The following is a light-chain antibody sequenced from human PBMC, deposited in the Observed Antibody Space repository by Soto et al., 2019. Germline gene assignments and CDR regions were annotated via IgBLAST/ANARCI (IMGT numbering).Light chain of an antibody. Sequence: IQMTQSPSSLPASVGDRVTITCRASQSISSYLNWYQQKPGKAPKLLIYAASSLQSGVPSRFSGSGSGTDFTLTISSLQPEDFATYYCQQSYSTPVTFGQGTKVDI. V-gene: IGKV1-39*01. CDR2: AAS. J-gene: IGKJ1*01. CDR3: QQSYSTPVT. CDR1: QSISSY.